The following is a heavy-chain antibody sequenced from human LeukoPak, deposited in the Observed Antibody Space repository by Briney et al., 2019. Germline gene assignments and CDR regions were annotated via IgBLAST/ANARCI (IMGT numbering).Heavy chain of an antibody. V-gene: IGHV3-23*01. D-gene: IGHD5-12*01. CDR2: ISGSGANT. Sequence: PGGSLRLSCAGSGFTFSSNPLSWVRQAPGKGLEWVSAISGSGANTYYGDSVRGRFTISRDNSKNTLYLQMNTLRADDTAVYYCATTKPARPYFDYLGQGNLVTVSS. CDR1: GFTFSSNP. CDR3: ATTKPARPYFDY. J-gene: IGHJ4*02.